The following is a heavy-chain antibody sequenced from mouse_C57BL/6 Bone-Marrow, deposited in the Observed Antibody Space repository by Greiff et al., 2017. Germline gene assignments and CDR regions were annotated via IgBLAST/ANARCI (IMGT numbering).Heavy chain of an antibody. V-gene: IGHV5-16*01. Sequence: EVKLVESEGGLVQPGSSMKLSCTASGFTFRDYYMAWVRQVPEKGLEWVANINYDGSSTYYLDSLKSRFIISRDNAKNILYLQLSSLKSEYTATYYGAREEGVTALVGWYFDVWGTGTTVTVSS. D-gene: IGHD1-1*01. CDR1: GFTFRDYY. CDR2: INYDGSST. J-gene: IGHJ1*03. CDR3: AREEGVTALVGWYFDV.